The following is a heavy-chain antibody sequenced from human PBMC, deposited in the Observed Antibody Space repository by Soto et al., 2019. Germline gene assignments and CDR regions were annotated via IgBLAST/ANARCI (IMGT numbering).Heavy chain of an antibody. V-gene: IGHV3-53*01. CDR3: AKDVTTVTIGAFDI. CDR1: GFTVSSNY. Sequence: GGSLRLSCAASGFTVSSNYMSWVRQAPGKGLEWVSVIYSGGSTYYADSVKGRFTISRHNSKNTLYLQMNSLRAEDTAVYYCAKDVTTVTIGAFDIWGQGTMVTVSS. CDR2: IYSGGST. D-gene: IGHD4-17*01. J-gene: IGHJ3*02.